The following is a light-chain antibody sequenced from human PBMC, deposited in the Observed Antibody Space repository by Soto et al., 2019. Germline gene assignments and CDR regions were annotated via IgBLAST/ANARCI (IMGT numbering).Light chain of an antibody. CDR2: DVS. CDR3: SSYTSSSPVV. J-gene: IGLJ2*01. V-gene: IGLV2-14*01. Sequence: QSALTQPASVSGSPGQSITISCTGTSSAVGGYNYVSWYQQHPGKDPKLMIYDVSNRPSGVSNRFSGSKSGNTASLTISGLQAEDEADYYCSSYTSSSPVVFGGGTKLTVL. CDR1: SSAVGGYNY.